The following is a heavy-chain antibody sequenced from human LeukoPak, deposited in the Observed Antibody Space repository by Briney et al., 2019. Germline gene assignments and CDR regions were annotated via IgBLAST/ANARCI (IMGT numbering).Heavy chain of an antibody. CDR1: GYTFTGYY. Sequence: KPGASVKVSCKASGYTFTGYYMHWVRQAPGQGLEWMGWINPNSGGTNYAQKFQGRVTMTRDTSISTAYMELSRLRSDDTAVYYCARDHGLVTAYGMDVWGQGTTVTVSS. CDR3: ARDHGLVTAYGMDV. V-gene: IGHV1-2*02. CDR2: INPNSGGT. J-gene: IGHJ6*02. D-gene: IGHD3/OR15-3a*01.